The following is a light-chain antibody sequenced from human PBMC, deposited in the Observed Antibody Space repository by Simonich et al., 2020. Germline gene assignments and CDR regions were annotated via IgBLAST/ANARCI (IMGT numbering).Light chain of an antibody. V-gene: IGKV4-1*01. Sequence: DIVMTQSPDSLAVSLGERATINCKSSQSVLYSSNNKNYLACYQQKPGQPPKLLIYWASTRESGVPDRFSGSGSGTDFTLTISSLQAEDGAVYYCQQYYSTPRTFGQGTKVEIK. J-gene: IGKJ1*01. CDR1: QSVLYSSNNKNY. CDR2: WAS. CDR3: QQYYSTPRT.